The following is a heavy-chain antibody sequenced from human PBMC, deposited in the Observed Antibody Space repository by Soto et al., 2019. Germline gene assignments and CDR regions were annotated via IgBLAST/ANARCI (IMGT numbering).Heavy chain of an antibody. V-gene: IGHV4-59*08. CDR2: IYYSGST. J-gene: IGHJ6*03. CDR3: ARNGNYVSYYMDV. CDR1: GGSISSYY. D-gene: IGHD4-17*01. Sequence: SETLSLTCTVSGGSISSYYWSWIRQPPGKGLEWIGYIYYSGSTNYNPSLKSRVTISVDTSKNQFSLKLSSVTAADTAVYYCARNGNYVSYYMDVWGKGTTVTVSS.